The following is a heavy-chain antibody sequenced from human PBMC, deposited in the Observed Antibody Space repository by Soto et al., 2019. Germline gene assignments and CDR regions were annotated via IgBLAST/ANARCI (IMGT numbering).Heavy chain of an antibody. CDR1: GYTFTSYY. V-gene: IGHV1-46*03. Sequence: QVQLVQSGAELQKPGASVKVSCKASGYTFTSYYMHWVRQAPGQGLEWMGIINPSGGSTSYAQKFPGRVTMTRDTSTSTVYMELSSLRSEDTAVYYCARGRDIVVVVAATLRFDPWGQGTLVTVSS. CDR3: ARGRDIVVVVAATLRFDP. D-gene: IGHD2-15*01. J-gene: IGHJ5*02. CDR2: INPSGGST.